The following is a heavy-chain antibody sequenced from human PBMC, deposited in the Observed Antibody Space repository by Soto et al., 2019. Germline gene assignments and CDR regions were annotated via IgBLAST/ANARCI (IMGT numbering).Heavy chain of an antibody. D-gene: IGHD6-6*01. Sequence: SETLSLTCTVSGGPISSYYWSWIRQPPGKGLEWIGYIYYSGSTNYNPSLKSRVTISVDTSKNQFSLKLSSVTAADTAVYYCARDSARSFGAFDIWGQGTMVTVSS. J-gene: IGHJ3*02. V-gene: IGHV4-59*01. CDR1: GGPISSYY. CDR2: IYYSGST. CDR3: ARDSARSFGAFDI.